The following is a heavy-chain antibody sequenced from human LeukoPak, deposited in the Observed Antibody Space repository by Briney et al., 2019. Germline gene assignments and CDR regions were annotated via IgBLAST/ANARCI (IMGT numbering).Heavy chain of an antibody. CDR1: GYTLTELS. CDR2: FDPEDGET. D-gene: IGHD3-3*01. J-gene: IGHJ3*02. Sequence: ASVKVSCKVSGYTLTELSMHWVRQAPGKGLEWMGGFDPEDGETIYAQKFQGRVTMTEDTSTDTAYMELSSLRSEDTAVYCCATVGPSITIFGVEPIGAFDIWGQGTMVTVSS. CDR3: ATVGPSITIFGVEPIGAFDI. V-gene: IGHV1-24*01.